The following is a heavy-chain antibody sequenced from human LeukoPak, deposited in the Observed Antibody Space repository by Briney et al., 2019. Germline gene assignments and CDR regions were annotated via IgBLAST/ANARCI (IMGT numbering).Heavy chain of an antibody. J-gene: IGHJ4*02. Sequence: GGSLRLSCAASGFTFSSYGMHWVRQAPGKGLEWVAVISYDGSNKYYADSVKGRFTISRDNSKNTLYLQMNSLRAEDTAVYYCAKDGYDWGGYFDYWGQGTLVTVSS. V-gene: IGHV3-30*18. CDR2: ISYDGSNK. D-gene: IGHD5-12*01. CDR1: GFTFSSYG. CDR3: AKDGYDWGGYFDY.